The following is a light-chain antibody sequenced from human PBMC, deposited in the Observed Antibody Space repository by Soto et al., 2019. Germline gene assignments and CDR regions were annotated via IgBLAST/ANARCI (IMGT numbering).Light chain of an antibody. CDR3: FSYTTSSAPYV. V-gene: IGLV2-14*01. Sequence: QSALTQPASVSGSPGQSITISCTGTTSDVGGYNYVSWYQQHPGKAPKLMIYEVSNRPSGVSNRFSGSKSGNTASLTISGLQAEDEAAYYCFSYTTSSAPYVFGTGTKLTVL. CDR2: EVS. J-gene: IGLJ1*01. CDR1: TSDVGGYNY.